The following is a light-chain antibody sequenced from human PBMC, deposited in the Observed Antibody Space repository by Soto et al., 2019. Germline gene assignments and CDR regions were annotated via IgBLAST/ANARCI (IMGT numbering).Light chain of an antibody. Sequence: PGERVTPSCRASQSVSSSYLTWYQQKPGQAPRLLIYGASSRATGFPDRFSGSGSGTDFTLTISRLEPEDFAVYYCQQYGSSRTFGQGTKVDI. V-gene: IGKV3-20*01. CDR1: QSVSSSY. CDR2: GAS. J-gene: IGKJ1*01. CDR3: QQYGSSRT.